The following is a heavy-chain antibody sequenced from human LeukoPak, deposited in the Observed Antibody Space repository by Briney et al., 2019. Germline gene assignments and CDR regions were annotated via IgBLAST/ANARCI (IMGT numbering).Heavy chain of an antibody. V-gene: IGHV4-4*07. CDR3: ARAGYSTRYTLDV. D-gene: IGHD6-13*01. Sequence: SETLSLTCTVSGGSISSYIWSWIRQPAGKGLEWIGLIYISGGTNFNPSLKSRVTMSVGTSKNQFSLKLSSVAAADTAVYFCARAGYSTRYTLDVWGPGTTVTVSS. CDR1: GGSISSYI. J-gene: IGHJ6*02. CDR2: IYISGGT.